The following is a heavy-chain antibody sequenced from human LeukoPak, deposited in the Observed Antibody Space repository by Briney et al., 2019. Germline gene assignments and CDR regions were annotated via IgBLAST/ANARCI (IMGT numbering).Heavy chain of an antibody. CDR3: AKSAGGYYYYYMDV. D-gene: IGHD3-10*01. CDR1: GGTFSSYA. V-gene: IGHV1-69*01. CDR2: IIPIFGTA. Sequence: GSSVKVSCKASGGTFSSYAISWVRQAPGQGLEWMGGIIPIFGTANYAQKFQGRVTITADESTSTAYMELSSLRSEDTAVYYCAKSAGGYYYYYMDVWGKGTTVTVPS. J-gene: IGHJ6*03.